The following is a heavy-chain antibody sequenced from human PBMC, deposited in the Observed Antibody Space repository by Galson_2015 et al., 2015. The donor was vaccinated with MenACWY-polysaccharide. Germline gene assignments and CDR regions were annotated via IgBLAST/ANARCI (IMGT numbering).Heavy chain of an antibody. J-gene: IGHJ5*02. Sequence: SLRLSCAASGFTFSSYAMHWVRQAPGKGLEWVAVVSYDGRNKYYVDSVKGRFTISRDNSKNTLYLQMNSLRPEDTAVYYCAKDFAMRVSNWFDPWGQGTLVTVSA. V-gene: IGHV3-30*18. D-gene: IGHD2-2*01. CDR2: VSYDGRNK. CDR3: AKDFAMRVSNWFDP. CDR1: GFTFSSYA.